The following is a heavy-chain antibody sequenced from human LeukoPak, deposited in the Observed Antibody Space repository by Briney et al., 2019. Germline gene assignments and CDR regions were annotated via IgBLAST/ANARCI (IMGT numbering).Heavy chain of an antibody. CDR2: INHSGST. CDR3: ARAGTPGVVVPAAIECCWFDP. J-gene: IGHJ5*02. CDR1: GGSFSGYY. V-gene: IGHV4-34*01. D-gene: IGHD2-2*01. Sequence: SETLSLTCAVYGGSFSGYYWSWIRQPPGKGLEWIGEINHSGSTNYNPSLKSRVTISVDTSKNQFSLKLSSVTAADTAVYYCARAGTPGVVVPAAIECCWFDPWGQGTLVTVSS.